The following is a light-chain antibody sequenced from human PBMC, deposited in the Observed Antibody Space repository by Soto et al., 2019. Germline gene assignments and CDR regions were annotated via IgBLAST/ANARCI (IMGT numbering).Light chain of an antibody. J-gene: IGKJ3*01. CDR3: QQSSSFPLT. V-gene: IGKV1-12*01. CDR1: QGISNW. CDR2: ATS. Sequence: DIQMTQSPSFVSASVGDRVTITCRASQGISNWLAWYQQKPGKAPKLLIYATSNLQGGVPSRFSGSGSGTDCTLTIGSLQPEDSATYYCQQSSSFPLTFGHGTKVDIK.